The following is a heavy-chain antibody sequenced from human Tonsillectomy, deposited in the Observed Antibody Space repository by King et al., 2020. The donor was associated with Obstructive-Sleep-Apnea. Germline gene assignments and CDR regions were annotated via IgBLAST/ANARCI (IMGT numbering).Heavy chain of an antibody. D-gene: IGHD5-12*01. CDR2: IYPGDSDT. J-gene: IGHJ4*02. Sequence: QLVESGAEVKKSGESLKISCKGSGYSFSTYWIGWVRQMPGKGLEWMGIIYPGDSDTRYSSSFQGQVIISADKSISIAYLQWSSLKASDTAMYYCARGYDRNYFDYWGQGTLVTVSS. V-gene: IGHV5-51*01. CDR1: GYSFSTYW. CDR3: ARGYDRNYFDY.